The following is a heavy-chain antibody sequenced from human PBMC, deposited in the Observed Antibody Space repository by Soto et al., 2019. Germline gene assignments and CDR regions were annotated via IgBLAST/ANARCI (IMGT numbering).Heavy chain of an antibody. CDR2: IIPIFGTA. J-gene: IGHJ6*02. CDR3: ARHVPTAGYYYGMDV. D-gene: IGHD2-2*01. Sequence: QVQLVQSGAEVKKPGSSVKVSCKASGGTFSSYAISWVRQAPGQGLEWMGGIIPIFGTANYAQKFQGRVTITADESTSTAYMELSRLRSEDTAAYFWARHVPTAGYYYGMDVWGQGTTVTVSS. CDR1: GGTFSSYA. V-gene: IGHV1-69*12.